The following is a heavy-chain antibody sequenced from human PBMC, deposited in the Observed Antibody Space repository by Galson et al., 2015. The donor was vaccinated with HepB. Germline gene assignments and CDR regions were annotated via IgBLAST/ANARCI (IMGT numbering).Heavy chain of an antibody. Sequence: SLRLSCAASGFTFSSYAMSWVRQAPGKGLEWVSAISGSGGSTYYADSVKGRFTISRDNSKNTLYLQMNSLRAEDTAVYYCAKATDYGNYGAQVGYWGQGTLVTVSS. CDR1: GFTFSSYA. V-gene: IGHV3-23*01. CDR2: ISGSGGST. J-gene: IGHJ4*02. D-gene: IGHD4-11*01. CDR3: AKATDYGNYGAQVGY.